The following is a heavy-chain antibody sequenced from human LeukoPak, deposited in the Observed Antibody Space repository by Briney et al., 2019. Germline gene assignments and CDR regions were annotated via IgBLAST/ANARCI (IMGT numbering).Heavy chain of an antibody. CDR1: GFTFSSYE. J-gene: IGHJ4*02. D-gene: IGHD6-19*01. Sequence: PGGSLRLSCAASGFTFSSYEMNWVRQAPGKGLEWVSYISSSGSTIYYADSVKGRFTISRDNAKNSLYLQMNSLRAEDTAVYYCAKDRSINIAVAGPFDYWGQGTLVTVSS. V-gene: IGHV3-48*03. CDR3: AKDRSINIAVAGPFDY. CDR2: ISSSGSTI.